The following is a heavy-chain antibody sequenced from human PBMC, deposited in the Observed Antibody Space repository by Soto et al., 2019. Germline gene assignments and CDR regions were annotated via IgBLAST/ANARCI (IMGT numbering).Heavy chain of an antibody. CDR3: ARGLLYYGSGSYYNVRHYYYYYMDV. CDR1: GGSFSGYY. J-gene: IGHJ6*03. CDR2: INHSGST. V-gene: IGHV4-34*01. Sequence: SETLSLTCAVYGGSFSGYYWSWIRQPPGKGLEWIGEINHSGSTNYNPSLKSRVTISVDTSKNQFSLKLSSVTAADTAVYYCARGLLYYGSGSYYNVRHYYYYYMDVWGKGTTVTVSS. D-gene: IGHD3-10*01.